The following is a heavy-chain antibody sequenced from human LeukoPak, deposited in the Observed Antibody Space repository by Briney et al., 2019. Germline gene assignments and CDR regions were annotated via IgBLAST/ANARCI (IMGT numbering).Heavy chain of an antibody. Sequence: GGSLRLSCAASGFIFSHYGMHWIRQAPGKGLEWVAVIWHDGSSKYYADSVKGRFTISRDNSENTVYLQMNSLRAEDTAVYYCAKDAQRGFDYSNSLEYWGQGDLVTVSS. CDR3: AKDAQRGFDYSNSLEY. V-gene: IGHV3-33*06. CDR2: IWHDGSSK. J-gene: IGHJ4*02. CDR1: GFIFSHYG. D-gene: IGHD4-11*01.